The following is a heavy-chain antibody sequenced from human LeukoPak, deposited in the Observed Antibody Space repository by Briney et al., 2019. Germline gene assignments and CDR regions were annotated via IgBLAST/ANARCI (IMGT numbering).Heavy chain of an antibody. CDR2: ISAYNGHT. CDR3: ARGDCSSDTCYLPEYFST. V-gene: IGHV1-18*01. CDR1: GYTLISYS. J-gene: IGHJ1*01. Sequence: ASVKVSCKASGYTLISYSISWVRQAPGQGLEWMGWISAYNGHTNYAQKLQGRVTMTTDTSTSTAYMELRSLRPDDTAVYYCARGDCSSDTCYLPEYFSTGARAPWSPSPQ. D-gene: IGHD2-15*01.